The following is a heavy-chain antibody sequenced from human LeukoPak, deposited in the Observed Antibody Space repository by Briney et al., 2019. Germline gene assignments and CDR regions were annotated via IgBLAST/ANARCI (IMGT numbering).Heavy chain of an antibody. D-gene: IGHD6-6*01. Sequence: SETLSLTCTVSGGSISSYYWSWIRQPPGKGLEWIGYIYYSGSTNYNPSLKSRVTISVDTSKNQFSLKLSSVTAADTAVYYCATNEYSSPNWFDPWGQGTLVTVSS. CDR2: IYYSGST. CDR3: ATNEYSSPNWFDP. V-gene: IGHV4-59*01. J-gene: IGHJ5*02. CDR1: GGSISSYY.